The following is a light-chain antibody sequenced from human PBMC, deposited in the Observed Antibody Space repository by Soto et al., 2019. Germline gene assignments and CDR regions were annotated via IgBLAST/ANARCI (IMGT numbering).Light chain of an antibody. Sequence: EIVLTQSPGTLSLSPGERATFSCRASHSVRSNLAWYQQKPGQAPRLLIYGASTRATGIPARFSGSGSGTEFTLTISSLQSEDFAVYYCQQYNNWPRTFGQGTKVDI. V-gene: IGKV3-15*01. CDR1: HSVRSN. CDR3: QQYNNWPRT. CDR2: GAS. J-gene: IGKJ1*01.